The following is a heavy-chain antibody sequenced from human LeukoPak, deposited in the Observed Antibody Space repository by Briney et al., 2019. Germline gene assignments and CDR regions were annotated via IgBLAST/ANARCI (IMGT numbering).Heavy chain of an antibody. Sequence: GASVKVSCKTSGYSFTSYDINWVRQATGQGLEWMGWTSPNSGNTGYAQQFQGRVTITTNTSINTAYMELSSLRSEDTAVYYCATYCSGGSCPFDYWGQGTLVTVSS. CDR1: GYSFTSYD. CDR2: TSPNSGNT. CDR3: ATYCSGGSCPFDY. J-gene: IGHJ4*02. D-gene: IGHD2-15*01. V-gene: IGHV1-8*03.